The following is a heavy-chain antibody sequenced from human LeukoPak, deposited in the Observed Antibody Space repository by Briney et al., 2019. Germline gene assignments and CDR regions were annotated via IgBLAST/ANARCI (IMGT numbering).Heavy chain of an antibody. J-gene: IGHJ4*02. CDR3: ARDATTATMALDY. CDR1: GFTFSSNV. CDR2: ITGSGGSI. Sequence: QSGGSLRLSCAASGFTFSSNVMSWVRRAPGKGLEWVSSITGSGGSIYYADSVKGRFTISRDNAKNSLYLQMNSLRAEDTAVYYCARDATTATMALDYWGQGTLVTVSS. D-gene: IGHD4-17*01. V-gene: IGHV3-23*01.